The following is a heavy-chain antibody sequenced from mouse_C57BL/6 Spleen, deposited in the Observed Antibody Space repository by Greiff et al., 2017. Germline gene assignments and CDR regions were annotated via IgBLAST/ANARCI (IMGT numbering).Heavy chain of an antibody. D-gene: IGHD1-1*01. V-gene: IGHV1-75*01. J-gene: IGHJ2*01. Sequence: VQLQQSGPELVKPGASVKISCKASGYTFTDYYINWVKQRPGQGLEWIGWIFPGSGSTYYNEKFKGKATLTVDKSSSTAYMWLSSLTSEDSAVYFCARGGYYYGSGLAYWGQGTTLTVSS. CDR1: GYTFTDYY. CDR2: IFPGSGST. CDR3: ARGGYYYGSGLAY.